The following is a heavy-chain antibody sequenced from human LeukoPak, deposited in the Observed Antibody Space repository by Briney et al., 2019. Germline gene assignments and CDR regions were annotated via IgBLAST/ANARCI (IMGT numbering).Heavy chain of an antibody. V-gene: IGHV1-69*04. D-gene: IGHD2-2*01. CDR2: IIPILGIA. CDR3: ATKGGPMYYYYGMDV. CDR1: GGTFISXG. Sequence: VKVSCKGSGGTFISXGISWVRQAPGQGLEWMGRIIPILGIANYAQNFQGRVTITADKSTSTAYMELSSLRSEDTAVYYCATKGGPMYYYYGMDVWGQGTTVTVSS. J-gene: IGHJ6*02.